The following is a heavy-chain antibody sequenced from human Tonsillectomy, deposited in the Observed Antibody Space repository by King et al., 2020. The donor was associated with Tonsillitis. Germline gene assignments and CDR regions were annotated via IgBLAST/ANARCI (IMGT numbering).Heavy chain of an antibody. J-gene: IGHJ4*02. D-gene: IGHD4-23*01. V-gene: IGHV3-43*02. Sequence: VQLVESGGGVVQPGGSLRLSCAASGFTFDDYAMHWGRQAPGKGLEWVSLISGDGGSTYYADSVKGRFTISRDNSKNSLYLQMNSLRTEDTALYYCAKDITGTTVVTPDYWGQGTLVTVSS. CDR2: ISGDGGST. CDR1: GFTFDDYA. CDR3: AKDITGTTVVTPDY.